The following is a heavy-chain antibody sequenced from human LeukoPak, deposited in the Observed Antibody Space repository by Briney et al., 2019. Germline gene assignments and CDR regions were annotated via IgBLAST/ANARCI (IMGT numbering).Heavy chain of an antibody. V-gene: IGHV1-69*05. CDR1: GGTFSSYA. J-gene: IGHJ5*02. CDR3: ARGSSWPLNWFDP. CDR2: IIPIFGTA. D-gene: IGHD6-13*01. Sequence: SVKVSCKASGGTFSSYAISWARQAPGQGLEWMGRIIPIFGTANYAQKFQGRVTITTDESTSTAYMELSSLRSEDTAVYYCARGSSWPLNWFDPWGQGTLVTVSS.